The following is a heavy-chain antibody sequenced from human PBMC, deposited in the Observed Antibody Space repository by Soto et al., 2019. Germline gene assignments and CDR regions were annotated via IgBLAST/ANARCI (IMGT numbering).Heavy chain of an antibody. CDR3: AREYYDFWSGYQPPGY. D-gene: IGHD3-3*01. CDR2: ISESGGTI. CDR1: GFTFSSSA. J-gene: IGHJ4*02. V-gene: IGHV3-23*01. Sequence: GGSLRLSCAASGFTFSSSAMTWARHAPGKGLEWVSAISESGGTIFYADSVKGRFTISRDNSKSTLYLQMNSLRAEDTAVYYCAREYYDFWSGYQPPGYWGQGTLVTVSS.